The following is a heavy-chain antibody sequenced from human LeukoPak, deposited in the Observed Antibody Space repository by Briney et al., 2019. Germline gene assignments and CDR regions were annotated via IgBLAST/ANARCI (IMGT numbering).Heavy chain of an antibody. D-gene: IGHD4-17*01. CDR1: GFTFDDYA. Sequence: GGSLRLSCAASGFTFDDYAMHWVQQAPGKGLEWVSGISWNSGSIGYADSVKGRFTISRDNAKNSLYLQMNSLRAEDTALYYCAITDRYGDYDYWGQGTLVTVSS. CDR3: AITDRYGDYDY. CDR2: ISWNSGSI. V-gene: IGHV3-9*01. J-gene: IGHJ4*02.